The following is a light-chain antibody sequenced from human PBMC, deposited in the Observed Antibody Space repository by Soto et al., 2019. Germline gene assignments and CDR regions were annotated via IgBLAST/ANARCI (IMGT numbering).Light chain of an antibody. CDR1: QHICSY. V-gene: IGKV3-11*01. J-gene: IGKJ1*01. Sequence: EIVLTQSPATLSSSPGERATLSCRASQHICSYLAWYQQKPGQAPRLLMYDASKRATGIPARFGGSGSGTDFTLTISSLEPEDFAVYYCQQRSRWPWTFGQGTKVDIK. CDR3: QQRSRWPWT. CDR2: DAS.